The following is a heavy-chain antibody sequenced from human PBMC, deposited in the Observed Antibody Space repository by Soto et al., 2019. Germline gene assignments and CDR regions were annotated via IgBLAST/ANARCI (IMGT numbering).Heavy chain of an antibody. Sequence: ASVKVSCKASGYTFTSYYMHWVRQAPGQGLEWMGIINPSGGSTSYAQKFQGRVTMTRDTSTSTVYMELSSLRASDTAMYYCARQIYDSDTGPNFQYYFDSWGQGTPVTVSS. CDR2: INPSGGST. CDR3: ARQIYDSDTGPNFQYYFDS. V-gene: IGHV1-46*01. J-gene: IGHJ4*02. D-gene: IGHD3-22*01. CDR1: GYTFTSYY.